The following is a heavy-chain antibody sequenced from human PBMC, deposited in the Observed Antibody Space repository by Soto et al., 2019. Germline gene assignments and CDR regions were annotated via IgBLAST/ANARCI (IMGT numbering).Heavy chain of an antibody. CDR3: AKDFGVAPQYCGGDCYPKGPAYAFDI. D-gene: IGHD2-21*02. CDR2: ISYDGSNK. V-gene: IGHV3-30*18. Sequence: AGGSLRLSCAASGFTFSSYGMHWVRQAPGKGLEWVAVISYDGSNKYYADSVKGRFTISRDNSKNTLYLQMNSLRAEDTAVYYCAKDFGVAPQYCGGDCYPKGPAYAFDIWGQGTMVTVSS. CDR1: GFTFSSYG. J-gene: IGHJ3*02.